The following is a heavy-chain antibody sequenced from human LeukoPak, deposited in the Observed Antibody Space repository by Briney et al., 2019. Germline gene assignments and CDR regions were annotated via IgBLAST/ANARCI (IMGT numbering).Heavy chain of an antibody. D-gene: IGHD2-2*01. Sequence: GGSLRLSCAASGFALSSHWMTWVRQVPGRGPEWVANVNRDGSETYYLDSVKGRFTISKDNAKNSLYLQMNSLRAEDTAVYYCAKDHFDCSSTSCYFGAFDIWGQGTMVTVSS. V-gene: IGHV3-7*01. CDR1: GFALSSHW. CDR3: AKDHFDCSSTSCYFGAFDI. CDR2: VNRDGSET. J-gene: IGHJ3*02.